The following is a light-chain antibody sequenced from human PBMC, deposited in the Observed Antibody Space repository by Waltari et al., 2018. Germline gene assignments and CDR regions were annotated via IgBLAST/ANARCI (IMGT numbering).Light chain of an antibody. J-gene: IGLJ2*01. CDR3: LLSYSGARPVV. Sequence: QAVVTQEPSLTVSPGGTVPLTCGSSTGAVPRGHYPYWFQQKPGQAPRTLIYDTSNKHSWTPARFSGSLLGGKAALTLSGAQPEDEAEYYCLLSYSGARPVVFGGGTKLTVL. V-gene: IGLV7-46*01. CDR2: DTS. CDR1: TGAVPRGHY.